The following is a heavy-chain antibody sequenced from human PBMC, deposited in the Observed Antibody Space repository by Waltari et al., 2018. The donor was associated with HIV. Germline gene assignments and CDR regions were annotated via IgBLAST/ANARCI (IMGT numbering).Heavy chain of an antibody. CDR1: GFTVSSNY. J-gene: IGHJ4*02. CDR2: IYSGGST. CDR3: ASSPSSGNRNDY. V-gene: IGHV3-53*02. D-gene: IGHD3-22*01. Sequence: EVQLVETGGGLIQPGGSLRLSCAASGFTVSSNYMSWVRQAPVKGLEWVSVIYSGGSTYYADSVKGRFTISRDNSKNTLYLQMNSLRAEETAVYYCASSPSSGNRNDYWGQGTLVTVSS.